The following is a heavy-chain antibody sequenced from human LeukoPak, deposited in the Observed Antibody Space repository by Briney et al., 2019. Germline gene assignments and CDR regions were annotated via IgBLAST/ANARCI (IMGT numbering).Heavy chain of an antibody. D-gene: IGHD3-22*01. CDR2: IYYSGST. CDR1: GVSISPYY. J-gene: IGHJ4*02. Sequence: SETLSLTCNVTGVSISPYYWSWIRQPPGKGLEWIGYIYYSGSTNYNPSLKSRVTISVDTSKNQFSLKLSSVTAADTAVYYCARERPRDYYDSSGYYYPNYFDYWGQGTLVTVSS. V-gene: IGHV4-59*01. CDR3: ARERPRDYYDSSGYYYPNYFDY.